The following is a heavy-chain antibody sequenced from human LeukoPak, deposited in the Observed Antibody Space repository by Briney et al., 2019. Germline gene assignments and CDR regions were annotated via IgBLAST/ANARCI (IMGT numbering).Heavy chain of an antibody. Sequence: PGGSLRLSCAASGFNFDDSIIHWVRQAPGKGLEWISVISWDGQSTYYADSMKGRFTISRDNSKSSLYLRMDSLRSDDTAFYYCVKESRGVGIVHWGQGTLVTVSS. CDR3: VKESRGVGIVH. J-gene: IGHJ4*02. CDR2: ISWDGQST. V-gene: IGHV3-43*01. CDR1: GFNFDDSI. D-gene: IGHD2-15*01.